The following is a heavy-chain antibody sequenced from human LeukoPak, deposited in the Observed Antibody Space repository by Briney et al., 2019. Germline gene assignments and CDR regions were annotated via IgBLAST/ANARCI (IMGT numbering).Heavy chain of an antibody. CDR3: ARDLRELRFTPDAFDI. V-gene: IGHV1-18*04. D-gene: IGHD3-3*01. Sequence: GASVKVSCKASGYTFTSYYMHWVRQAPGQGLEWMGWISAYNGNTNYAQKLQGRVTMTTDTSTSTAYMELRSLRSDDTAVYYCARDLRELRFTPDAFDIWGQGTMVTVSS. CDR1: GYTFTSYY. J-gene: IGHJ3*02. CDR2: ISAYNGNT.